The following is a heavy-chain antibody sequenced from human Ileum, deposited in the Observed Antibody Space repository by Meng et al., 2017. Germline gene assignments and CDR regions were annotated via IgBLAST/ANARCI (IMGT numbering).Heavy chain of an antibody. Sequence: QGQRQEAGPRLVRPSETLSLACTVSGGSVSSGSYYWSWIRQPPGKGLEWIGHIYYSGSTNYNPSLKSRVTISVDMSKNQFSLKLNSVTAADTAIYFCARSSTSPASYFFDYWGQGTLVTVSS. V-gene: IGHV4-61*01. J-gene: IGHJ4*02. CDR2: IYYSGST. CDR3: ARSSTSPASYFFDY. D-gene: IGHD6-6*01. CDR1: GGSVSSGSYY.